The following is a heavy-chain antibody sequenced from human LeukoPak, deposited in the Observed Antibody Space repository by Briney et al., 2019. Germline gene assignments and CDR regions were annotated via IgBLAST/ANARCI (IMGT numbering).Heavy chain of an antibody. Sequence: GGSLRLSCAASGFTFSSYSMNWVRQAPGKGLEWVSYISSSSSTIYYADSVKGRFTISRDNSKNTLYLQMNSPRSEDTAVYYCTRTDAFDIWGQGTMVTVSS. J-gene: IGHJ3*02. CDR3: TRTDAFDI. V-gene: IGHV3-48*01. CDR1: GFTFSSYS. CDR2: ISSSSSTI.